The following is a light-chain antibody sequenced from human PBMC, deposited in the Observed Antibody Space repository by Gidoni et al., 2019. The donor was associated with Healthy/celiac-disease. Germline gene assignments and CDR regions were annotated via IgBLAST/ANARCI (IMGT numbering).Light chain of an antibody. CDR1: QSVSSN. CDR3: QQYNNWAPWT. CDR2: GAS. V-gene: IGKV3-15*01. J-gene: IGKJ1*01. Sequence: EIVMTQSPATLSVSPGERATLSCRASQSVSSNLAWYQQKPGQAPRLLIYGASTRANGTPARFSGSGSGTEFTLTISSLQSEEFAVYYCQQYNNWAPWTFGQGTKVEIK.